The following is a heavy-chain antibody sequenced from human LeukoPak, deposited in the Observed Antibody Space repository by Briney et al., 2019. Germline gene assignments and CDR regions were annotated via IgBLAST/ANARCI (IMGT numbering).Heavy chain of an antibody. CDR3: ARHRGANSPDAFDI. CDR1: GGSISSSFYF. V-gene: IGHV4-39*01. D-gene: IGHD1-26*01. Sequence: PSETLSLTCTVSGGSISSSFYFWGWIRQPPGKGVEWIGSIHYTGSTYSNPSLKSRVTQSVHTSENHFSLNLSSVTAADTALYYCARHRGANSPDAFDIWGQGTMATVSS. CDR2: IHYTGST. J-gene: IGHJ3*02.